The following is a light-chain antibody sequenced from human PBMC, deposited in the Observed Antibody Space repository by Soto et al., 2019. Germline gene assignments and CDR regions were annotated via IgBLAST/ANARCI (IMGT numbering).Light chain of an antibody. J-gene: IGKJ1*01. V-gene: IGKV3-15*01. CDR2: GAS. CDR1: QSVDSN. CDR3: QQYNNWWT. Sequence: EILMTQSPATLSVSPGERATLSCRASQSVDSNLAWYQQKPGQAPRLLIYGASTRATGISARFSGSGSGTEFTLTISSLQSEDFGVYYCQQYNNWWTFGQGTKVAI.